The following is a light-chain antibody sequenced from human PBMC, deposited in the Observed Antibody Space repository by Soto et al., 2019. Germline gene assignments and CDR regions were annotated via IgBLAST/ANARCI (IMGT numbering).Light chain of an antibody. Sequence: EIVLTQSPGTLSLSPGDIATIYCRASQTVSSSFLAWYQQTPGQAPRILIYAASSRATGIPDRFSGSGSGTDSTLTISSLEPEDFAVYYCQQRSNWPTFGQGTRLEIK. CDR3: QQRSNWPT. CDR1: QTVSSSF. V-gene: IGKV3D-20*02. CDR2: AAS. J-gene: IGKJ5*01.